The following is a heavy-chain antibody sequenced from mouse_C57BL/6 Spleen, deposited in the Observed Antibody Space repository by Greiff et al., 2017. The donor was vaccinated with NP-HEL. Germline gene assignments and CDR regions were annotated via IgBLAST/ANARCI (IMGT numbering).Heavy chain of an antibody. CDR2: IPPNSGST. CDR3: ARRYYGNYVEGFYAMDY. Sequence: QVQLQQSGAELVKPGASVKLSCKASGYTFTSYWMHWVKQRPGQGLEWIGMIPPNSGSTNYNEKFKSKATLTVDKSSSTAYMQLSSLTSEDSAVYYCARRYYGNYVEGFYAMDYWGQGTSVTVSS. CDR1: GYTFTSYW. D-gene: IGHD2-1*01. V-gene: IGHV1-64*01. J-gene: IGHJ4*01.